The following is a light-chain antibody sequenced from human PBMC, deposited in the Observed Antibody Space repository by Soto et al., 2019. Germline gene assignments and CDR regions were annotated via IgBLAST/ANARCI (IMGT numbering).Light chain of an antibody. Sequence: EIVLTQSPATLSLSPGERATLSCRASQSVASYLAWYQQKPGQAPRLLIYDASNRATAIPARFSGSGSGTDFTLTISSLDPEDFAVYYCQHRSSWPLTFGGGTKVEI. CDR3: QHRSSWPLT. CDR1: QSVASY. V-gene: IGKV3-11*01. J-gene: IGKJ4*01. CDR2: DAS.